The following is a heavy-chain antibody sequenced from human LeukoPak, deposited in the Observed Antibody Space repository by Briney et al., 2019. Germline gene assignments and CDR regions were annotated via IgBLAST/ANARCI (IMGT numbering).Heavy chain of an antibody. CDR3: ARDRHSSYYYGMDV. CDR1: GFTFRSHG. CDR2: IWYDGSNK. J-gene: IGHJ6*02. V-gene: IGHV3-33*01. Sequence: GGSLRLSCAASGFTFRSHGMHWVRQAPGKGLEWVAVIWYDGSNKYYADSVKGRFTISRDNSKNTLYLQMNSLRAEDTAVYYCARDRHSSYYYGMDVWGQGTTVTVSS.